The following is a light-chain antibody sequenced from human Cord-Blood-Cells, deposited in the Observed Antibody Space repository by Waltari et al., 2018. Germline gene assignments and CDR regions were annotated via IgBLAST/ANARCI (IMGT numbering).Light chain of an antibody. Sequence: SALTQTASVSGSPGQSITISCTGTSSDVGGYNNVSWYQQHPGKAPKLMIYDVSNRPSGVSNRFSGSKSGNTASLTISGLQAEDEADYYCSSYTSSSSWVFGGGTKLTVL. V-gene: IGLV2-14*01. CDR3: SSYTSSSSWV. CDR2: DVS. CDR1: SSDVGGYNN. J-gene: IGLJ3*02.